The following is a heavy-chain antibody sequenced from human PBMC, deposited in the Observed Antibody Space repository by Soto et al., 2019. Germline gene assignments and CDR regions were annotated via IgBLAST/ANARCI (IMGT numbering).Heavy chain of an antibody. CDR3: ARGDGVVVVAAGKEIDP. D-gene: IGHD2-15*01. CDR2: MNPNSGNT. V-gene: IGHV1-8*01. Sequence: GASVKVSCKASGYTFTSYDINWVRQATGQGLEWMGWMNPNSGNTGYAQKFQGRVTMTRNTSISTAYMELSSLRSEDTAVYYCARGDGVVVVAAGKEIDPWGQGTLVTVSS. CDR1: GYTFTSYD. J-gene: IGHJ5*02.